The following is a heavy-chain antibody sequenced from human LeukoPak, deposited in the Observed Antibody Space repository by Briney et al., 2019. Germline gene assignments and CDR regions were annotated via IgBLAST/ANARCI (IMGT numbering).Heavy chain of an antibody. Sequence: GGSLRLSCAASGVTFSSYAMSWVRQAPGKGLEWVSAISGSGGSTYYADSVKGRFTISRDNSKNTLYLQMNSLRAEDTAVYYCAKVLGPMYYFDHWGQGTLVTVSS. J-gene: IGHJ4*02. V-gene: IGHV3-23*01. CDR3: AKVLGPMYYFDH. CDR2: ISGSGGST. CDR1: GVTFSSYA.